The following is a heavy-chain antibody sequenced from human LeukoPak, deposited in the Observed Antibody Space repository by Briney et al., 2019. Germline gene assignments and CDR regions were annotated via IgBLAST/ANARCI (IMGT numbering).Heavy chain of an antibody. CDR1: GFTFSSCA. D-gene: IGHD3-22*01. CDR3: AKEDGTMIVVVTAYFDY. CDR2: ISGSGGST. Sequence: GGSLRLSCAASGFTFSSCAMSWVRQAPGKGLEWVSAISGSGGSTYYADSVKGRFTISRDNSKNTLYLQMNSLRAEDTAVYYCAKEDGTMIVVVTAYFDYWGQGTLVTVSS. J-gene: IGHJ4*02. V-gene: IGHV3-23*01.